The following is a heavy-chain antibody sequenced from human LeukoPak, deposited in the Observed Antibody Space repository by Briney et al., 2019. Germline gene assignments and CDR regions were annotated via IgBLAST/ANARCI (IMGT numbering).Heavy chain of an antibody. CDR3: ARGDRIQLWLLYYFDY. CDR1: GYTFTGYY. CDR2: INPNSGGT. J-gene: IGHJ4*02. V-gene: IGHV1-2*02. Sequence: ASVKVSCKASGYTFTGYYMHWVRQAPGQGLEWVGWINPNSGGTNYAQKFQGRVTMTRDTPISTAYMELSRLRSDDTAVYYCARGDRIQLWLLYYFDYWGQGTLVTVSS. D-gene: IGHD5-18*01.